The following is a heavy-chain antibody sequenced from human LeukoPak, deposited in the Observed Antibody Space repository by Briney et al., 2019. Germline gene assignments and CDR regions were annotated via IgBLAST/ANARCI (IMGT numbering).Heavy chain of an antibody. J-gene: IGHJ3*02. CDR3: ARDVDCSGGSCYFAFDI. D-gene: IGHD2-15*01. CDR2: INPSGGST. Sequence: ASVKVSCKASGYTFTSYSMHWVRQAPGQGLEWMGIINPSGGSTSYAQKFQGRVTMTRDTSTSTVYMELSSLRSEDTAVYYCARDVDCSGGSCYFAFDIWGQGTMVTVSS. V-gene: IGHV1-46*01. CDR1: GYTFTSYS.